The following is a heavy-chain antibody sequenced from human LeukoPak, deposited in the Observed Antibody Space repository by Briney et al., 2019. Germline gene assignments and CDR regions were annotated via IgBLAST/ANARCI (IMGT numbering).Heavy chain of an antibody. V-gene: IGHV4-34*01. CDR2: INHSGST. D-gene: IGHD3-3*01. CDR1: GGSFSGYY. CDR3: ARGRRAGFWSGYSPFDY. Sequence: SETLSLTCAVYGGSFSGYYWGWIRQPPGKGLEWIGEINHSGSTNYNPSLKSRVTISVDTSKNQFSLKLSSVTAADTAVYYCARGRRAGFWSGYSPFDYWGQGTLVTVSS. J-gene: IGHJ4*02.